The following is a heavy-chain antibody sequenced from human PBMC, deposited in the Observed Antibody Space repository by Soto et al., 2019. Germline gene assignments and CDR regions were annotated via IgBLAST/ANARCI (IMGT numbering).Heavy chain of an antibody. V-gene: IGHV4-39*01. Sequence: ETLSLTCNVSGVSIIDTSYYWGWIRQPPGKGLEWIGTIYFNGNTFYNPSLKSRLTISVDTSKNQISLRLTSVTAADTAVYYCARQGSYWGHGTLVTVSS. J-gene: IGHJ4*01. CDR2: IYFNGNT. CDR1: GVSIIDTSYY. CDR3: ARQGSY.